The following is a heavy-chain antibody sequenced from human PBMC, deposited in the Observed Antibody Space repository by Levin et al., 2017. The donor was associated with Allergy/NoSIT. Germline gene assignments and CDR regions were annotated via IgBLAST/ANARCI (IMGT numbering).Heavy chain of an antibody. Sequence: PGGSLRLSCKASGYTFGNSGISWARQAPGQGLEWMGWISTYNAKTYYAQKFQGRVTMTTDTSTTTVSMELRSLRSDDTAVYYCARDYYESSGYWHNTFDIWGHGTMVTVSS. J-gene: IGHJ3*02. CDR1: GYTFGNSG. D-gene: IGHD3-22*01. V-gene: IGHV1-18*01. CDR2: ISTYNAKT. CDR3: ARDYYESSGYWHNTFDI.